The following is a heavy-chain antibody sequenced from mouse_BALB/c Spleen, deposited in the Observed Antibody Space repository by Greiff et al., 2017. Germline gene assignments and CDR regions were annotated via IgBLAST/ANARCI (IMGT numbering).Heavy chain of an antibody. CDR2: ISDGGSYT. D-gene: IGHD1-1*01. Sequence: EVKLMESGGGLVKPGGSLKLSCAASGFTFSDYYMYWVRQTPEKRLEWVATISDGGSYTYYPDSVKGRFTISRDNAKNNLYLQMSSLKSEDTAMYYCASAHYYGSSYAMDYWGQGTSVTVSS. CDR1: GFTFSDYY. J-gene: IGHJ4*01. V-gene: IGHV5-4*02. CDR3: ASAHYYGSSYAMDY.